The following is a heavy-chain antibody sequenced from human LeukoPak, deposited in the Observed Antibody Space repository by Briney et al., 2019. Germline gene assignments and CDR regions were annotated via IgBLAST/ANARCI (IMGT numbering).Heavy chain of an antibody. D-gene: IGHD3-22*01. CDR3: ARGGRGSAAVVAPRSFDI. Sequence: GGSLRLSCAASGFTVSSIHMVWVRQAPGKGLEWVSVTYTGGNSYYADSVKGRFIIPRDTSKNTLYLQMNSLRAEDSALYYCARGGRGSAAVVAPRSFDIWGQGTMVTVSS. CDR1: GFTVSSIH. J-gene: IGHJ3*02. CDR2: TYTGGNS. V-gene: IGHV3-53*01.